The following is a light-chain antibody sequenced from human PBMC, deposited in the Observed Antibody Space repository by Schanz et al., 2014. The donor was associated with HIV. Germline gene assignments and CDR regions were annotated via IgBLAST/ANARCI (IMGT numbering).Light chain of an antibody. J-gene: IGLJ2*01. V-gene: IGLV2-14*03. CDR3: SSFTANDTVV. CDR2: NVN. CDR1: SSDIGSYNY. Sequence: QSALTQPASVSGSPGQSITFSCAGTSSDIGSYNYVSWYQHHPNKAPKLMIFNVNNRPSGVSSRFSGSKSGSTASLTISGLKAEDEADYYFSSFTANDTVVFGGGTKLTV.